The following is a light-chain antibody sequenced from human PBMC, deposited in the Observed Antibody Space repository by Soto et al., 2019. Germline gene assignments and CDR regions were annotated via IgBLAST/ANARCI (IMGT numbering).Light chain of an antibody. CDR3: QQDDKWPPFT. CDR1: QSVSSN. V-gene: IGKV3-15*01. Sequence: EIVMTQSPATLSVSPGERATLSCRASQSVSSNLAWYQQKPGQAPRPLIYGASTRATGIPARFSGSGSGTEFTLTISSLQSEDFAVYYCQQDDKWPPFTFGPGTKVDIK. J-gene: IGKJ3*01. CDR2: GAS.